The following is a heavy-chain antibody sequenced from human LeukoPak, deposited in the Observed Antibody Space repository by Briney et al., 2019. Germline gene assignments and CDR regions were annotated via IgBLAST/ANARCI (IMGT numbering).Heavy chain of an antibody. V-gene: IGHV1-69*04. CDR2: IIPILGIA. J-gene: IGHJ5*02. Sequence: ASVKVSCKASGGTFSSYAISWVRQAPGQGLEWMGRIIPILGIANYAQRFQGRVTITADKSTSTAYMELSSLRSEDTAVYYCARGVGYYDILTGPFDPWGQEPWSPSPQ. D-gene: IGHD3-9*01. CDR3: ARGVGYYDILTGPFDP. CDR1: GGTFSSYA.